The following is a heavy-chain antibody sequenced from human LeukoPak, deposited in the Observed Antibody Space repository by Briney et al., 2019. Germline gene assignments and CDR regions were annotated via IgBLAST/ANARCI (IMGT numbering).Heavy chain of an antibody. CDR1: EYDFRTYW. CDR2: IYPGDSNT. J-gene: IGHJ4*02. Sequence: GESLKISCQGFEYDFRTYWIAWVHQMPGKGLEWMGIIYPGDSNTRYSPSFQGQVTISVDKSISTTYLQWSSLKASDSAMYYCARPVGSPYYFDYWGQGTLVTVCS. D-gene: IGHD1-26*01. V-gene: IGHV5-51*07. CDR3: ARPVGSPYYFDY.